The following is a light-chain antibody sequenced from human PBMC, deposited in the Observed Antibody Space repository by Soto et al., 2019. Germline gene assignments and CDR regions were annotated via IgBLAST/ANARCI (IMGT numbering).Light chain of an antibody. CDR2: DAS. CDR1: QDISHF. J-gene: IGKJ5*01. Sequence: DIQMTQSPSSLFASVGDRVTMTCRASQDISHFLNWYQQKPGKAPKLLIYDASNLKSGVPARLSGSGSGTEFTLPIRSLQPDDFATYYCQQYNNYSTFGQGTRLEIK. CDR3: QQYNNYST. V-gene: IGKV1-33*01.